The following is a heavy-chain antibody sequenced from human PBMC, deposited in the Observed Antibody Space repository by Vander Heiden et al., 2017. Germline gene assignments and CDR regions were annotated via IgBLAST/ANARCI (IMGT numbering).Heavy chain of an antibody. Sequence: DVLLFQSWRRLLQPAASLRLSCAASGFSLSSNWMNWVRQAQGKGLVWVSRINSDGSSTSYADSVKGRFTISRDNAKNTLYLQMNSLRAEDTAVYYCASGDSHGYNYWGQGTLVTVSS. CDR1: GFSLSSNW. V-gene: IGHV3-74*01. CDR3: ASGDSHGYNY. D-gene: IGHD5-18*01. CDR2: INSDGSST. J-gene: IGHJ4*02.